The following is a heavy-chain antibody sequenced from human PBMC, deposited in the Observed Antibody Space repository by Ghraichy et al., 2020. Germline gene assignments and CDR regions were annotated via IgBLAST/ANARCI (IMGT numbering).Heavy chain of an antibody. J-gene: IGHJ6*02. CDR3: ARQDSGSHLPDSGMDV. CDR1: GFTFSIYA. V-gene: IGHV3-30*01. D-gene: IGHD1-26*01. CDR2: ISDDGTRK. Sequence: GGSLNISCAASGFTFSIYAMHWVRQAPGKGLEWVAVISDDGTRKYYADSVEGRFTISRDNSKNTLYLQMNSLRAEDTAVYYSARQDSGSHLPDSGMDVWGQGTTVTVS.